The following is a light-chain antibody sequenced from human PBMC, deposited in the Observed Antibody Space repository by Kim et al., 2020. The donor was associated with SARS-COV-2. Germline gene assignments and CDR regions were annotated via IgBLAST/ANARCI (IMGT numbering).Light chain of an antibody. J-gene: IGLJ2*01. V-gene: IGLV1-40*01. CDR1: SSNIGASFD. CDR2: RNN. Sequence: QSVLTQPPSVSGAPGQRITISCTGSSSNIGASFDVHWYQQLPGTAPKLLLYRNNNRPSGVPDRFSASRSGTSASLAITGLQPEDEADYYCQSFDSSLSALLFGGWTKVTVL. CDR3: QSFDSSLSALL.